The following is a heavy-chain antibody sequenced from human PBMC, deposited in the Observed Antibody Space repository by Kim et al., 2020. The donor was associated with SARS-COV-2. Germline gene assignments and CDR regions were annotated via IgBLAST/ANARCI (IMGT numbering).Heavy chain of an antibody. CDR1: GFTFNNYA. J-gene: IGHJ4*02. CDR3: ASGAKVWYFDY. D-gene: IGHD2-15*01. Sequence: GGSLRLSCAASGFTFNNYALTWVRQGPGKGREWVAGTSGSGGSTYYADFVKGRFTISRDNSTTTVFLQMNSLRAEDTAVYYCASGAKVWYFDYWGQGTL. V-gene: IGHV3-23*01. CDR2: TSGSGGST.